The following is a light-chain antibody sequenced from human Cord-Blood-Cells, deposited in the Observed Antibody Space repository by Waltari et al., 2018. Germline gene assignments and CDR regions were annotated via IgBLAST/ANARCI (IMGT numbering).Light chain of an antibody. CDR3: QQYNSYSYT. Sequence: DIQMTQSHSTLSQSVGDRVTITCRASQSISSWLAWYQQKQGKAPKLLIYKASSLESGVPSRCSGSGSGTEFTLTISSLQPDDFATYYGQQYNSYSYTFGQGTKLEIK. CDR1: QSISSW. J-gene: IGKJ2*01. CDR2: KAS. V-gene: IGKV1-5*03.